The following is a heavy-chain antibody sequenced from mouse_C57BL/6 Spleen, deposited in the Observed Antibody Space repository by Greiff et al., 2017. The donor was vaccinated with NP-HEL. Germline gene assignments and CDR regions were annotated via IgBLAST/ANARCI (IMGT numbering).Heavy chain of an antibody. Sequence: QVQLQQPGAELVRPGSSVKLSCKASGYTFTSYWMHWVKQRPIQGLEWIGNIDPSDSETHYNQKFKDKATLPVDKSSSTAYMQLSSLTSEDSAVYYCARNSITTVVEGYFDVWGTGTTVTVSS. V-gene: IGHV1-52*01. CDR3: ARNSITTVVEGYFDV. CDR1: GYTFTSYW. D-gene: IGHD1-1*01. CDR2: IDPSDSET. J-gene: IGHJ1*03.